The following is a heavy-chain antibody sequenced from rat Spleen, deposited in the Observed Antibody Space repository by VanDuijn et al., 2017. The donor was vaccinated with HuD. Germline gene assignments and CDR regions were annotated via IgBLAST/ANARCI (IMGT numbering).Heavy chain of an antibody. Sequence: EVQLVESGGGLVQPGRSLKLSCAASGFTFSDYYMAWVRQAPTKGLEWVATISYDGSSTYYRDSVKGRFTISRDNAENTAYLQMNSLWSEDTATYYCAVAGYGYWGQGVVVTVSS. V-gene: IGHV5-7*01. J-gene: IGHJ2*01. CDR3: AVAGYGY. CDR2: ISYDGSST. D-gene: IGHD4-3*01. CDR1: GFTFSDYY.